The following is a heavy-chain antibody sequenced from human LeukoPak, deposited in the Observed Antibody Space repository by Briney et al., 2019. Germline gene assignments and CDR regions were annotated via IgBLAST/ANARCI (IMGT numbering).Heavy chain of an antibody. CDR3: AKAESYYYDSSGYIFDY. V-gene: IGHV3-30*18. D-gene: IGHD3-22*01. J-gene: IGHJ4*02. Sequence: SGGSLRLSCAASGFTFSSYGMHWVRQAPGKGLEWVAVISYDGSNKYYADSVKGRFTISRDNSRNTLYLQMNSLRAEDAAVYYCAKAESYYYDSSGYIFDYWGQGTLVTVSS. CDR2: ISYDGSNK. CDR1: GFTFSSYG.